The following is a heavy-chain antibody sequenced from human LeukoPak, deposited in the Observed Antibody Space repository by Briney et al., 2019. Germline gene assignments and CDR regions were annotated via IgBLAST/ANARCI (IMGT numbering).Heavy chain of an antibody. V-gene: IGHV4-59*12. Sequence: SETLSLTCTVSGGSISSYYWSWIRQPPGKGLEWIGYIYYSGSTNYNPSLKSRVTISVDTSKNQFSLKLSSVTAADTAVYYCARGGSGRHYGGNRRNGVFDIWGQGTMVTVSS. CDR2: IYYSGST. CDR1: GGSISSYY. J-gene: IGHJ3*02. D-gene: IGHD4-17*01. CDR3: ARGGSGRHYGGNRRNGVFDI.